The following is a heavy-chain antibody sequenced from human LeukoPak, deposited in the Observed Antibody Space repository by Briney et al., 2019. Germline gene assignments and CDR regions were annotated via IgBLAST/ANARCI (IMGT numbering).Heavy chain of an antibody. J-gene: IGHJ4*02. Sequence: GGSLRLSCAASGFTFSNYAMHWVCQAPGKGLEWVAFIRYNGNNQYYADSVKGRFTISRDNSKDTLYLQMNSLRADDTAVYYCAKDRAYVAMVRGVLDYWGRGTLVTVSS. CDR2: IRYNGNNQ. CDR1: GFTFSNYA. CDR3: AKDRAYVAMVRGVLDY. D-gene: IGHD3-10*01. V-gene: IGHV3-30*02.